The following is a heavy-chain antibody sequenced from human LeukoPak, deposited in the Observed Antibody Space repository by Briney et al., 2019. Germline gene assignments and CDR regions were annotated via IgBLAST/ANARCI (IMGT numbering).Heavy chain of an antibody. V-gene: IGHV4-59*12. CDR2: IYYSGST. D-gene: IGHD4-23*01. CDR1: GGSISSYY. J-gene: IGHJ5*02. CDR3: ARDYGGNSGWFDP. Sequence: SETLSLTCTVSGGSISSYYWSWIRQPPGKGLEWIGYIYYSGSTYYNPSLKSRVTISVDTSKNQFSLKLSSVTAADTAVYYCARDYGGNSGWFDPWGQGTLVTVSS.